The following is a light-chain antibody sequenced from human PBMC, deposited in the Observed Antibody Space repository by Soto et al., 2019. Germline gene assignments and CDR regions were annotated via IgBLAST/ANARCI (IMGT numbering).Light chain of an antibody. CDR3: QQYNNFWT. J-gene: IGKJ1*01. V-gene: IGKV3-15*01. CDR2: GAS. CDR1: QSVSSN. Sequence: EIVMTQSPATLSVSPGERATLSCRASQSVSSNLAWYQQKPGQAPRLLIYGASTRATGIPARFSGSGSGTEFTLTISSLQSEDFAVYYCQQYNNFWTFGQGTKVHIK.